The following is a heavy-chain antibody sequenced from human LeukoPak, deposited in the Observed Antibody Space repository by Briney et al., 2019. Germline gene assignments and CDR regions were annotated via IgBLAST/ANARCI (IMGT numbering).Heavy chain of an antibody. CDR3: ARGGSNYDFWSGYFGMVPSNWFDP. J-gene: IGHJ5*02. CDR2: IYYSGST. CDR1: GVSISSGDYY. D-gene: IGHD3-3*01. V-gene: IGHV4-30-4*01. Sequence: KSSETLSLTCTVSGVSISSGDYYWSWIRQPPGKGLEWIGYIYYSGSTYYNPSLKSRVTISVDTSKNQFSLKLSSVTGADTAVYYCARGGSNYDFWSGYFGMVPSNWFDPWGQGTLVTVSS.